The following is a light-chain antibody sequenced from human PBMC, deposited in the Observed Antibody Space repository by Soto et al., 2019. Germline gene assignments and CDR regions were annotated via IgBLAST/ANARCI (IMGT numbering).Light chain of an antibody. Sequence: EIVLTQSPGTLSLSPGERATLSCRATQRVSSTYLAWYQQKPGQAPRLLIYSTSTRATGIPDRVTGSGSGTDCTLTISRLEPEDFAAYYCQQYDKSPLTFGGGTKLEIK. J-gene: IGKJ4*01. V-gene: IGKV3-20*01. CDR1: QRVSSTY. CDR3: QQYDKSPLT. CDR2: STS.